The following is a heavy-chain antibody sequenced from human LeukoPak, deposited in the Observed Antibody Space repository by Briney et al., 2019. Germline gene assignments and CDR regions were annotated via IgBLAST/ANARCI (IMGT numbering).Heavy chain of an antibody. J-gene: IGHJ4*02. CDR3: ARVQRAVAGTSWEFDY. V-gene: IGHV3-7*01. D-gene: IGHD6-19*01. CDR2: INHNGNVN. Sequence: GGSLRLSCAASGFTFSSYWMNWARQAPGKGLEWVASINHNGNVNYYVDSVKGRFTISRDNAKNSLYLQMNSLRAEDTAVYYYARVQRAVAGTSWEFDYWGQGTLVTVSS. CDR1: GFTFSSYW.